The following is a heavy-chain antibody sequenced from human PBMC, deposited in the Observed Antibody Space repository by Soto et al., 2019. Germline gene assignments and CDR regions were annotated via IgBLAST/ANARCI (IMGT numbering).Heavy chain of an antibody. CDR1: GGSISSGGYY. J-gene: IGHJ6*03. CDR2: IYYSGST. V-gene: IGHV4-31*03. CDR3: ARDNRLRNYYMDV. Sequence: QVQLQESGPGLVKPSQTLSLTCTVSGGSISSGGYYWSWIRQHPGKGLEWIGYIYYSGSTNYNPSLKSRVTISVDTSKNQFSLKLSSVTAADTAVYYCARDNRLRNYYMDVWGKGTTVTVSS.